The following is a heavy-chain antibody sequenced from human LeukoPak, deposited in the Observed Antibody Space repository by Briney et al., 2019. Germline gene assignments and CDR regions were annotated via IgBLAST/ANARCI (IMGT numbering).Heavy chain of an antibody. J-gene: IGHJ6*03. D-gene: IGHD3-22*01. CDR3: ARQDYDSSGYFNYYYMDV. CDR1: GGTFSSYA. V-gene: IGHV1-69*13. Sequence: ASVKVSCKASGGTFSSYAISWVRQAPGQGLEWMGGIIPIFGTANYAQKFQGRVTITADESTSTAYMELSSLRSEDTAVYYCARQDYDSSGYFNYYYMDVWGKGTTVTVSS. CDR2: IIPIFGTA.